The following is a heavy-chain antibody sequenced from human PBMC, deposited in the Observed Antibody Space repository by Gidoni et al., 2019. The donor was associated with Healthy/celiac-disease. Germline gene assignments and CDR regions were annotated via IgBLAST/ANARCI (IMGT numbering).Heavy chain of an antibody. V-gene: IGHV1-69*08. Sequence: QVQLVQSGAEVKKPGSSVKVSCKASGVTFSSYTISWVRQAPGQGLEWMGRIIPILGIANYAQKFQCRVTITADKSTSTAYMELSSLRSEDTAVYYGARDAHYGGGMDVWGQGTTVTVSS. CDR3: ARDAHYGGGMDV. D-gene: IGHD4-17*01. CDR1: GVTFSSYT. CDR2: IIPILGIA. J-gene: IGHJ6*02.